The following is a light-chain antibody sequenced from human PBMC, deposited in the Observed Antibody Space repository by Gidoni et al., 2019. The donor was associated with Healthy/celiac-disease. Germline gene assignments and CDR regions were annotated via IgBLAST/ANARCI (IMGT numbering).Light chain of an antibody. J-gene: IGLJ2*01. CDR3: QAWDSSTVV. CDR1: KLGDKY. V-gene: IGLV3-1*01. CDR2: QDS. Sequence: SYELTQLHSVSVSPGQTASITCSGDKLGDKYACWYQQKPGQSLVLVIYQDSKRPSGIPERFSGSNSGNTATLTISGTQAMDEADYYCQAWDSSTVVFGGGTKLTVL.